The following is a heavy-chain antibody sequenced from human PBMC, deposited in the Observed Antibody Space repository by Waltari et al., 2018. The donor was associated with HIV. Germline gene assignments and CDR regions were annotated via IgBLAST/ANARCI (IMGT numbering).Heavy chain of an antibody. D-gene: IGHD3-10*01. CDR1: GFSVSDNY. J-gene: IGHJ6*02. V-gene: IGHV3-53*01. CDR2: LYNEGRT. Sequence: EVQLVESGGGLVQPGGSLRLSCGASGFSVSDNYMRWFLLAPGKGLQWVSVLYNEGRTQYIDSVKGRLTIFRDNSKNALYLQMNSLRVDDTAVYYCARMKRSYGSGQARYFYFGMDVWGQGTTVIVSS. CDR3: ARMKRSYGSGQARYFYFGMDV.